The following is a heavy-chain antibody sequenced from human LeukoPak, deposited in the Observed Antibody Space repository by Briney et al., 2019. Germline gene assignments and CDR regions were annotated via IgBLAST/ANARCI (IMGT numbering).Heavy chain of an antibody. CDR1: GFTFSSYA. CDR2: VNRYGDST. V-gene: IGHV3-64*01. CDR3: ARARRDCSGGSCYSYYFDF. J-gene: IGHJ4*02. D-gene: IGHD2-15*01. Sequence: GGSLRLSCAASGFTFSSYAIHWVRQAPGKGLEFVSAVNRYGDSTYYANSVKGRFTISRDDSKNTVYLQMGSLGAEDMAVYYCARARRDCSGGSCYSYYFDFWGQGTLVTVSS.